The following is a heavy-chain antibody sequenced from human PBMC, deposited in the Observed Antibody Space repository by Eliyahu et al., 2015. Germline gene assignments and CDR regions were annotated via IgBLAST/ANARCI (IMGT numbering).Heavy chain of an antibody. Sequence: EVQLLESGGGLVQPGGSLRLSCATSGFTFIIFXMNWVRXAPGTGLXWVSAIXPTGGSTNXADSVKGRFTVSRXNSKNTLYLQMNNLRAEDTALYYCAKDSQRAPDLEVVTSAYLEYWGQGTLVTVSS. CDR1: GFTFIIFX. CDR2: IXPTGGST. J-gene: IGHJ4*02. D-gene: IGHD2-15*01. CDR3: AKDSQRAPDLEVVTSAYLEY. V-gene: IGHV3-23*01.